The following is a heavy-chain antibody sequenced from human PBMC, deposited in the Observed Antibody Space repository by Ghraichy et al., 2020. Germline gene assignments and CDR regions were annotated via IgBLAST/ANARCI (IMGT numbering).Heavy chain of an antibody. D-gene: IGHD3-9*01. V-gene: IGHV3-48*04. CDR3: ARDRARDILTGYYSNVYYYYGMDV. Sequence: GGSLRLSCAASGFTFSSYSMNWVRQAPGKGLEWVSYISSSSSTIYYADSVKGRFTISRDNAKNSLYLQMNSLRAEDTAVYYCARDRARDILTGYYSNVYYYYGMDVWGQGTTVTVSS. CDR2: ISSSSSTI. CDR1: GFTFSSYS. J-gene: IGHJ6*02.